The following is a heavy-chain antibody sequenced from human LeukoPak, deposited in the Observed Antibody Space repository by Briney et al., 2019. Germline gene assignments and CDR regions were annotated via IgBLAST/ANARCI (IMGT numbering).Heavy chain of an antibody. D-gene: IGHD6-19*01. V-gene: IGHV4-59*08. CDR1: GGSISSYY. Sequence: PSETLSLTCTVSGGSISSYYWSWIRQPPGKGLEWIAYISDIGSINYNPSLKSRVTISLETSKNQFSLKLSSVTAADTAVYYCARHSSGGDDYFDYWGQGTLVTVSS. CDR2: ISDIGSI. CDR3: ARHSSGGDDYFDY. J-gene: IGHJ4*02.